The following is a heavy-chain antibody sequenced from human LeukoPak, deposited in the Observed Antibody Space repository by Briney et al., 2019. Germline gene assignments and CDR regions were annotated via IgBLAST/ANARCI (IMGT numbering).Heavy chain of an antibody. D-gene: IGHD6-13*01. J-gene: IGHJ5*02. CDR1: GFTFSSYA. Sequence: PGGSLRLSCAASGFTFSSYAMSWVRQAPGKGLEWVSAISGSGGSTYYADSVKGRFTISRDNSKNTLYLQMNSLRAEDTAVYYCARHSSRTNLNWFDPWGQGTLVTVSS. CDR2: ISGSGGST. V-gene: IGHV3-23*01. CDR3: ARHSSRTNLNWFDP.